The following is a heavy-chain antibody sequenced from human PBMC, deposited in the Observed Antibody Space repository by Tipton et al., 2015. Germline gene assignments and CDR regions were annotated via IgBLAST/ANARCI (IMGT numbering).Heavy chain of an antibody. CDR3: ARDAGYADYDFIDF. CDR2: IQYDGRNK. V-gene: IGHV3-33*01. Sequence: RSLRLSCAASGFTFSAYGMHWVRQAPGKGLEWVALIQYDGRNKYYGDSVKGRFTISRDNSMDTLYLQMNSLRAEDTAVYYCARDAGYADYDFIDFWGQGTLVTVSS. D-gene: IGHD5-12*01. J-gene: IGHJ4*02. CDR1: GFTFSAYG.